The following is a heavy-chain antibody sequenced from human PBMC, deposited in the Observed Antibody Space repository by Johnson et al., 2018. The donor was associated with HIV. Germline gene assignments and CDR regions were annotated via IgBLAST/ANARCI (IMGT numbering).Heavy chain of an antibody. CDR3: ARGVGSLVGAMSTVDI. Sequence: VQLVESGGGVVRPGGSLRLSCAASGFTFSSYWMSWVRQAPGKGLEWVSGIRWNGGSTSYADSVKGRFTISRDNAKNSLYLQMNSLRPEDTALYYCARGVGSLVGAMSTVDIWGQGTMVTVSS. J-gene: IGHJ3*02. V-gene: IGHV3-20*04. D-gene: IGHD1-26*01. CDR2: IRWNGGST. CDR1: GFTFSSYW.